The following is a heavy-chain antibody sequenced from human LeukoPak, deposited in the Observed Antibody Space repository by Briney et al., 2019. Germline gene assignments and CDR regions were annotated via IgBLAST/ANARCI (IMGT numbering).Heavy chain of an antibody. D-gene: IGHD6-6*01. J-gene: IGHJ4*02. CDR1: SGSISTSNYY. CDR2: IYYSGST. V-gene: IGHV4-39*07. Sequence: SETLSLTCTVSSGSISTSNYYWGWIRQPPGKGLEWIGSIYYSGSTYYNPSLKSRVTISVDTSKNQFSLKLSSVTAADTAVYYCARFGGQLVDYWGQGTLVTVSS. CDR3: ARFGGQLVDY.